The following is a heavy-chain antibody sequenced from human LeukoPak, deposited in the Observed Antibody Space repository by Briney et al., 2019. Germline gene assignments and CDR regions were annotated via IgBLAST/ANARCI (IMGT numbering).Heavy chain of an antibody. D-gene: IGHD2-8*02. CDR3: AREGTGGRFPPKMGPDY. Sequence: GASVKVSCKASGYTFTGYYMHWVRQAPGQGLEWMGWINPNSGGTNYAQKFQGRVTMTRDTSISTAYMELSRLRSDDTAVYYCAREGTGGRFPPKMGPDYWGQGTLVTVSS. CDR2: INPNSGGT. V-gene: IGHV1-2*02. CDR1: GYTFTGYY. J-gene: IGHJ4*02.